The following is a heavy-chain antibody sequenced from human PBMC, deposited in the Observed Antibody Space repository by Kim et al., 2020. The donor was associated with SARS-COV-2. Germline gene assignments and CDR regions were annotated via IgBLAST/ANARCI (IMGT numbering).Heavy chain of an antibody. V-gene: IGHV1-69*04. J-gene: IGHJ6*02. CDR1: GGTFSSYA. D-gene: IGHD2-15*01. Sequence: SVKVSCKASGGTFSSYAISWVRQAPGQGLEWMGRIIPIFGIANYAQKFQGRVTITADKSTSTAYMELRSLRSEDTAVYYCARADCSGGSCYLIYYYGMDVWGQGTTVTVSS. CDR2: IIPIFGIA. CDR3: ARADCSGGSCYLIYYYGMDV.